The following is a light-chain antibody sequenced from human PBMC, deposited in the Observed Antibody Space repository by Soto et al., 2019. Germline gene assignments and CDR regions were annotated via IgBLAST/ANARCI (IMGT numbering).Light chain of an antibody. Sequence: QSVLTQPPSVSGAPGQRVTISCTGSSSNIGAGYDVHWYQQLPGTAPKLLIYGNSNRPSGVPDRFSGSKSGTSASLAITGIKAEDEADYYCQSYHSSLSVFGTGTKVXVL. CDR2: GNS. CDR1: SSNIGAGYD. J-gene: IGLJ1*01. CDR3: QSYHSSLSV. V-gene: IGLV1-40*01.